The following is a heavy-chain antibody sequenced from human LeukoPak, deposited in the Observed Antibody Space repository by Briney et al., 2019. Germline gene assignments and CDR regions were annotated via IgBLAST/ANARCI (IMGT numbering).Heavy chain of an antibody. CDR2: IYISGST. CDR3: AKGETTNFLMVA. J-gene: IGHJ3*01. Sequence: SETLSLTCTVSGGSISSYSWSWIRQPAGKGLEWIGRIYISGSTNYNPSLKSRVTMSVDTSKKQFSLKLSSVTAADTAVYYCAKGETTNFLMVAWGQGTMVTVSS. V-gene: IGHV4-4*07. D-gene: IGHD2-8*01. CDR1: GGSISSYS.